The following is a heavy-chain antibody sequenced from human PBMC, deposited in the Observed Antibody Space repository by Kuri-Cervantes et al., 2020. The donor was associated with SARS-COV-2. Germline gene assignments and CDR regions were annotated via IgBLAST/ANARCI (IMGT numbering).Heavy chain of an antibody. Sequence: SETLSLTCTVSGGSISSSSYYWGWIRRPPGKGLEWIGEINHSGSTNYNPSLKSRVTISVDTSKNQFSLKLSSVTAADTAVYYCARLEIPLVAAAYAYWGQGTLVTVSS. CDR3: ARLEIPLVAAAYAY. CDR1: GGSISSSSYY. V-gene: IGHV4-39*01. J-gene: IGHJ4*02. CDR2: INHSGST. D-gene: IGHD6-13*01.